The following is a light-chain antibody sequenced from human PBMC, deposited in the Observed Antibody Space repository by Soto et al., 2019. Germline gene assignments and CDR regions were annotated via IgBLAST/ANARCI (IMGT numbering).Light chain of an antibody. CDR2: DAS. Sequence: ETATTQSPGTLSFSPGDRATLSCRASQRVSYYLAWYQQKPGQAPRLLIYDASSRATGIPDRFSGSGSGTDFTLTISRLEPEDLAVYFCQQYARSPLAFGGGTKVDIK. CDR3: QQYARSPLA. CDR1: QRVSYY. V-gene: IGKV3-20*01. J-gene: IGKJ4*01.